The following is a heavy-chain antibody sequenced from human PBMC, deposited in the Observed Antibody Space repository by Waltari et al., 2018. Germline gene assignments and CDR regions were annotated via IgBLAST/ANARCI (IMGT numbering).Heavy chain of an antibody. J-gene: IGHJ4*02. Sequence: EVNLVESGCALVQPGGSLSLSCEASGFRFRDYSMHWVRQAPGKGLEWVSYISSKRGNIDYADSVRGRFTISRDNVENSLHLQMDSLRVEDTAVYYCARGLPGYYFDYWGQGTLVTVSS. V-gene: IGHV3-48*01. CDR1: GFRFRDYS. CDR3: ARGLPGYYFDY. CDR2: ISSKRGNI.